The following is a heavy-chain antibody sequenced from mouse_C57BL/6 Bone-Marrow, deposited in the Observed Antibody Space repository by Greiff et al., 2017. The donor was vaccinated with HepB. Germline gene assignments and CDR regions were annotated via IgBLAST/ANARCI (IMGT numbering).Heavy chain of an antibody. J-gene: IGHJ3*01. CDR2: IWSDGST. D-gene: IGHD2-3*01. Sequence: QVQLQQSGPGLVAPSQSLSITCTVSGFSLTSYGVHWVRQPPGKGLEWLVVIWSDGSTTYNSALKSRLSISKDNSKSQVFLKMNSLQTDDTAMYYCARHEGDGYYFLGFAYWGQGTLVTVSA. V-gene: IGHV2-6-1*01. CDR1: GFSLTSYG. CDR3: ARHEGDGYYFLGFAY.